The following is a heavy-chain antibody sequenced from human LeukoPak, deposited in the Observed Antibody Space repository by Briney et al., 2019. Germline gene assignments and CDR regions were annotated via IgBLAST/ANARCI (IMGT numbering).Heavy chain of an antibody. V-gene: IGHV3-30-3*01. Sequence: GGSLRLSCAASGFTFSSYAMHWVRQAPGKGLEWVAVISYDGSNKYYADSVKGRFTISRDNSKNTLYLQMNSLRAEDTAVYYCAREGIAAAGTKAFDTWGQGTMVTVSS. J-gene: IGHJ3*02. D-gene: IGHD6-13*01. CDR1: GFTFSSYA. CDR3: AREGIAAAGTKAFDT. CDR2: ISYDGSNK.